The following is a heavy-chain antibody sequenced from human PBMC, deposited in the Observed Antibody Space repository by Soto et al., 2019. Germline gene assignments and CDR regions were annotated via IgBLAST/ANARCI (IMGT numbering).Heavy chain of an antibody. CDR3: AREYDFWSGYLNY. D-gene: IGHD3-3*01. J-gene: IGHJ4*02. Sequence: SETLSLTCAVYGGSFSGYYWSWTRQPPGKGLEWIGEINHSGSTNYNPSLKSRVTISVDTSKNQFSLKLSSVTAADTAVYYCAREYDFWSGYLNYWGQGTLVTVSS. V-gene: IGHV4-34*01. CDR1: GGSFSGYY. CDR2: INHSGST.